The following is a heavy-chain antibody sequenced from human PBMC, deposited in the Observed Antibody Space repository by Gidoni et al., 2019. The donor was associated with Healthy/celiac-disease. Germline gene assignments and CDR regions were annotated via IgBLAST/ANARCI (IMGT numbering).Heavy chain of an antibody. V-gene: IGHV1-69*06. CDR1: GGTFSSYA. J-gene: IGHJ4*02. Sequence: QVQLVQSGAEVKKPGYSVKVSCKASGGTFSSYAISWLRQAPGQGLEWMGGIIPIFGKANYEKKFQGRVTITAYKSTSTCYMERRRLRSEDMAVYYCASQRGDDYGDYVVPGYWGQGTLVTVSS. CDR3: ASQRGDDYGDYVVPGY. CDR2: IIPIFGKA. D-gene: IGHD4-17*01.